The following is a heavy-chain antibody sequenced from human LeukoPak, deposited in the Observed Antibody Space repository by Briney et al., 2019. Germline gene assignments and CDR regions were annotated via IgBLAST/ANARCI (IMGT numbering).Heavy chain of an antibody. Sequence: PSETLSLTCTVSGGSVSSGSYYWSWIRQPPGKGLEWIGYIYYSGSTNYNPSLKSRVTISVDTSKNQFSLKLSSVTAADTAVYYCARDLRASYGYYYYYGMDVWGQGTMVTVSS. D-gene: IGHD5-18*01. V-gene: IGHV4-61*01. J-gene: IGHJ6*02. CDR2: IYYSGST. CDR3: ARDLRASYGYYYYYGMDV. CDR1: GGSVSSGSYY.